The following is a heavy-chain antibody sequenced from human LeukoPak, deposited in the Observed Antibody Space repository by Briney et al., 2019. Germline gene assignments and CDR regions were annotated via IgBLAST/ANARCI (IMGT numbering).Heavy chain of an antibody. J-gene: IGHJ5*02. CDR2: INPNSGGT. CDR1: GYTFTGYY. Sequence: ASVKVSCKASGYTFTGYYMHWVRQAPGQGLEWMGWINPNSGGTNYAQKFQGRVTMTRDTSISTAYMELSRLRSDDTAVYYCARDLRTLLWFGELEFDPWGQGTLVTVSS. CDR3: ARDLRTLLWFGELEFDP. V-gene: IGHV1-2*02. D-gene: IGHD3-10*01.